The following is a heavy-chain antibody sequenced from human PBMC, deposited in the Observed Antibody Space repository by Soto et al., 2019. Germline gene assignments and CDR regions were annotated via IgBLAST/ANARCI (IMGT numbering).Heavy chain of an antibody. CDR3: VRRSAGTIFDY. D-gene: IGHD6-13*01. Sequence: SETLSLTCTVSGGSISSSSYYWGWIRQSPGKGLEWIGNIYYSGSTYYNPSLKSRVTISVDTSKNQFSLKLSSVTAADTAVYYCVRRSAGTIFDYWCQGNLVTVSS. CDR1: GGSISSSSYY. CDR2: IYYSGST. J-gene: IGHJ4*02. V-gene: IGHV4-39*01.